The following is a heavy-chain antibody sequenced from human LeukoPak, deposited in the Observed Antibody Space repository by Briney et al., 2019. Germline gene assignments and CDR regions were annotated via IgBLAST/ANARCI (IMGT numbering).Heavy chain of an antibody. D-gene: IGHD3-16*02. CDR2: IYYSGST. V-gene: IGHV4-39*07. J-gene: IGHJ5*02. Sequence: SETLSLTCTVSGGSISSSSYYWGWIRQPPGKGLEWIGSIYYSGSTYYNPSLKSRVTISVDTSKNQFSLKLSSVTAADTAVYYCARGIRPNYDYVWGSYRYFGFDPWGQGTLVTVSS. CDR3: ARGIRPNYDYVWGSYRYFGFDP. CDR1: GGSISSSSYY.